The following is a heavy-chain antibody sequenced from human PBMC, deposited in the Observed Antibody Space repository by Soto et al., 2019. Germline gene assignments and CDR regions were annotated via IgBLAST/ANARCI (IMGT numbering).Heavy chain of an antibody. CDR3: VRDCPSSSCYEDP. CDR2: ITSTSSTI. CDR1: GFTFNAYD. Sequence: PGGSLRLSCAASGFTFNAYDMNWVRQAPGEGLKWISYITSTSSTIKYADSVKGRFTVSRDNAKNSLYLQMNSLRAEDTAVYYCVRDCPSSSCYEDPWGRGSLVTVSS. D-gene: IGHD2-2*01. V-gene: IGHV3-48*01. J-gene: IGHJ5*02.